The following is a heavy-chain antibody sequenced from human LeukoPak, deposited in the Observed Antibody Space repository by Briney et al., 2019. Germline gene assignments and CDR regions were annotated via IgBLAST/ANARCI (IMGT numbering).Heavy chain of an antibody. J-gene: IGHJ4*02. CDR2: IYYSGST. CDR3: ARLYYDIYC. CDR1: GGSISSSSYY. D-gene: IGHD3-9*01. Sequence: SETLSLTCTVSGGSISSSSYYWGWIRQPPGKGLEWIGSIYYSGSTYYNPSLKSRVTISVDTSKNQFSLKLTSVTAADTAVYYCARLYYDIYCWGQGTLVTVSS. V-gene: IGHV4-39*01.